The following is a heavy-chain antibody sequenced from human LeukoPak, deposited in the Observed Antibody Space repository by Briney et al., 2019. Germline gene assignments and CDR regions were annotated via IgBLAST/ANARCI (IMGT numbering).Heavy chain of an antibody. CDR1: GFTFSSDS. D-gene: IGHD1-26*01. V-gene: IGHV3-48*01. Sequence: GGSLRLSCAASGFTFSSDSMNWVRQAPGKGLEWVSYISSSSSTIYYADSVKGRFTISRDNAKNSLYLQMNSLRAEDTAVYYCASWSGSYFPGYWGQGTLVTVSS. CDR3: ASWSGSYFPGY. CDR2: ISSSSSTI. J-gene: IGHJ4*02.